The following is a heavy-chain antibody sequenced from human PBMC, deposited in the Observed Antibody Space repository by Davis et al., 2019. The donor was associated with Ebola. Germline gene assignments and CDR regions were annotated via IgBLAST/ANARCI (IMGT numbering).Heavy chain of an antibody. D-gene: IGHD2-15*01. Sequence: GGSLRLSCAASGFTFTSYGISWVRQAPGQGLEWMGWISAYNGNTNYAQKLQGRVTMTTDTSTSTAYMELRSLRSDDTAVYYCARDPWVVPMDVWGKGTTVTVSS. J-gene: IGHJ6*04. CDR1: GFTFTSYG. CDR3: ARDPWVVPMDV. CDR2: ISAYNGNT. V-gene: IGHV1-18*01.